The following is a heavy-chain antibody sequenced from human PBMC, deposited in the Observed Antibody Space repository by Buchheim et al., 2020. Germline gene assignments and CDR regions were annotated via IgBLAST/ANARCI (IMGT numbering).Heavy chain of an antibody. Sequence: QVQLVESGGGVVQPGRSLRLSCAASGFTFSSYGMHWVRQAPGKGLEWVAVIWYDGSNKYYADSVKGRFTISRDNSKNTLYLQMNSLRAEDTAVYYCARDPSHNWNYAHFDYWGQGTL. CDR2: IWYDGSNK. D-gene: IGHD1-7*01. J-gene: IGHJ4*02. CDR1: GFTFSSYG. V-gene: IGHV3-33*01. CDR3: ARDPSHNWNYAHFDY.